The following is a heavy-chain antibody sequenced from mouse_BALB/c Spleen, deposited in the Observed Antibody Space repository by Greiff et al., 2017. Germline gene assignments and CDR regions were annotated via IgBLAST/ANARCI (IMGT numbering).Heavy chain of an antibody. V-gene: IGHV1-54*01. CDR3: ARGRAYYGNPYAMDY. CDR2: INPGSGGT. Sequence: VKLMESGAELVRPGTSVKVSCKASGYAFTNYLIEWVKQRPGQGLEWIGVINPGSGGTNYNEKFKGKATLTADKSSSTAYMQLSSLTSDDSAVYFCARGRAYYGNPYAMDYWGQGTSVTVSS. CDR1: GYAFTNYL. J-gene: IGHJ4*01. D-gene: IGHD2-10*01.